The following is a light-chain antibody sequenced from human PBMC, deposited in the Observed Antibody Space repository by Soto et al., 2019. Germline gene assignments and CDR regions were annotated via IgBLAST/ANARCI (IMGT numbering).Light chain of an antibody. CDR2: STH. CDR1: SSNIGSNT. V-gene: IGLV1-44*01. CDR3: AAWDDSLNGHVV. Sequence: QAVVTQPPSASGTPGQRVTIFCSGSSSNIGSNTVNWYQHLPGTAPKLLIYSTHQRPSGVPVRFSGSKSGTSASLAIKGLQSEDEADYYCAAWDDSLNGHVVFGGGTKLTVL. J-gene: IGLJ2*01.